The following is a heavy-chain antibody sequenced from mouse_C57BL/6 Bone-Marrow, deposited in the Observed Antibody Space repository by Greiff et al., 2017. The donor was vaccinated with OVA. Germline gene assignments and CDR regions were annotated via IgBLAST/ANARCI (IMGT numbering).Heavy chain of an antibody. D-gene: IGHD2-2*01. CDR3: ARPGLRLYYYAMDY. V-gene: IGHV5-6*01. J-gene: IGHJ4*01. Sequence: VQLQQSGGDLVKPGGSLKLSCAASGFTFSSYGMSWVRQTPDKRLEWVATISSGGSYTYYPDSVKGRFTISSDNAKNTLYLQMSSLKSEDTAMYYCARPGLRLYYYAMDYWGQGTSVTVSS. CDR1: GFTFSSYG. CDR2: ISSGGSYT.